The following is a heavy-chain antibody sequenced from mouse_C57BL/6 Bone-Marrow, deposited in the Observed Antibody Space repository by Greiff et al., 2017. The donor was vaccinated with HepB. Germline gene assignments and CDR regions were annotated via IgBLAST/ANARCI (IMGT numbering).Heavy chain of an antibody. CDR1: GFSLSTSGMG. J-gene: IGHJ4*01. Sequence: QVQLKESGPGILQSSQTLSLTCSFSGFSLSTSGMGVSWIRQPSGKGLEWLAHIYWDDDKRYNPSLKSRLTISKDTSRNQVFLKITSVDTADTATYYCARDSSGIYYYAMDYWGQGTSVTVSS. D-gene: IGHD3-2*02. V-gene: IGHV8-12*01. CDR2: IYWDDDK. CDR3: ARDSSGIYYYAMDY.